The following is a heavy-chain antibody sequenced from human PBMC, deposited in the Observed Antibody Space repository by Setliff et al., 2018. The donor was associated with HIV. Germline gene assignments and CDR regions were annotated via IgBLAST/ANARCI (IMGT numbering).Heavy chain of an antibody. V-gene: IGHV1-69*06. CDR2: IIPIFETT. CDR3: ARGQGVHFWVNDAFDI. Sequence: ASVKVSCKASGGTFSNYAISWVRQAPGQGLEWVGGIIPIFETTNYAQKFQGRVTITADKSTSTIYMELSSLRSDDTAVYYCARGQGVHFWVNDAFDIWGQGTMVTVSS. J-gene: IGHJ3*02. D-gene: IGHD3-10*01. CDR1: GGTFSNYA.